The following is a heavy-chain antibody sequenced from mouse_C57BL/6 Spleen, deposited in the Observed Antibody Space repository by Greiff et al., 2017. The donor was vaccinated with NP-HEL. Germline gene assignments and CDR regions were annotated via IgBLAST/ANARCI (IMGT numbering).Heavy chain of an antibody. CDR1: GFSFNTYA. CDR3: VGIYYDYEFAY. D-gene: IGHD2-4*01. Sequence: EVQLVESGGGLVQPKGSLKLSCAASGFSFNTYAMNWVRQAPGKGLEWVARIRSKSNNYATYYADSVKDRFTISRDDSESMLYLQMNNLKTEDTAMYYFVGIYYDYEFAYWGQGTLVTVSA. CDR2: IRSKSNNYAT. J-gene: IGHJ3*01. V-gene: IGHV10-1*01.